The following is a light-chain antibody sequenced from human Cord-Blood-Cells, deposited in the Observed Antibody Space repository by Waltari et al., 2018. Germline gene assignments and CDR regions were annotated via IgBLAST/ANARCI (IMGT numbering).Light chain of an antibody. CDR1: SPNIGSNP. Sequence: QSVLTQPPSASGTPGQRAPSSCSGSSPNIGSNPVQWYQQLPGTAPKLLIYSNNQRPSGVPDRFSGSKSGTSASLAISGLQSEDEADYYCAAWDDSLNGPVFGGGTKLTVL. J-gene: IGLJ2*01. CDR3: AAWDDSLNGPV. CDR2: SNN. V-gene: IGLV1-44*01.